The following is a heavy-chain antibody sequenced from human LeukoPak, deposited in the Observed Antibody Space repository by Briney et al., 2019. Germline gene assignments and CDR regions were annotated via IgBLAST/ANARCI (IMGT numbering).Heavy chain of an antibody. CDR1: GYTFTRYA. V-gene: IGHV7-4-1*02. CDR3: ARGGYYDSSGYYRGFDY. Sequence: ASVKVSCKASGYTFTRYAMNWVRQAPGQGLEWMGWINTNTGNPTYAQGFTGRFVFSLDTSVSTAYLQISSLKAEDTAVYYCARGGYYDSSGYYRGFDYWGQGTLVTVSS. J-gene: IGHJ4*02. D-gene: IGHD3-22*01. CDR2: INTNTGNP.